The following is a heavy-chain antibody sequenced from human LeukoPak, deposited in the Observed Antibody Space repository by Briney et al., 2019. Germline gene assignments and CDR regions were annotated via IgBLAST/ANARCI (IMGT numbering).Heavy chain of an antibody. CDR2: INHSGST. D-gene: IGHD3-10*01. CDR1: GGSFSGYY. Sequence: PSETLSLTCAVYGGSFSGYYWSWIRQPPGKGLEWIGEINHSGSTNYNPSLKSRVTISADTSKNQFSLKLSSVTAADTAVYYCARVLIADFAMVRDNWFDPWGQGTLVTVSS. J-gene: IGHJ5*02. V-gene: IGHV4-34*01. CDR3: ARVLIADFAMVRDNWFDP.